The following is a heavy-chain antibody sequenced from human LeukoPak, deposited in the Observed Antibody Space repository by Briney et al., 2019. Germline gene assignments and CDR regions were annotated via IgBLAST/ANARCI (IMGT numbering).Heavy chain of an antibody. CDR3: TSINSSGHYRFVY. CDR2: INPTGLYT. V-gene: IGHV1-46*01. Sequence: ATVKVSCKASGYAAPNYYVYWVRQAPGQGLQWVGMINPTGLYTRLAQDFQGRVTMTRDASTSTVYMEMNSLTSEDTTVYYCTSINSSGHYRFVYWGQGSLVTVSA. D-gene: IGHD3-22*01. J-gene: IGHJ4*02. CDR1: GYAAPNYY.